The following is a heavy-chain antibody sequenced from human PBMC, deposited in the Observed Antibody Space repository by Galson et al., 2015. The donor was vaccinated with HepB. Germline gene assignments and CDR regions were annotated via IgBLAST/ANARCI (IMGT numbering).Heavy chain of an antibody. Sequence: SETLSLTCTVSGASISSSLYYWVWVRQPPEKGLEWIGSIYYTGNTYYKSSLKSRVTISGDMSKNQFSLKVNSVTAADTAVYYCARAAGDSSTYANDYWGQGALVTVSS. CDR3: ARAAGDSSTYANDY. J-gene: IGHJ4*02. CDR1: GASISSSLYY. CDR2: IYYTGNT. D-gene: IGHD5-18*01. V-gene: IGHV4-39*07.